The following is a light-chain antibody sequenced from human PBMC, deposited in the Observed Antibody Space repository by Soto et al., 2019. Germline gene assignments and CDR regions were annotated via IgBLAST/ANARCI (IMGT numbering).Light chain of an antibody. J-gene: IGKJ1*01. CDR3: QQSATFSGT. CDR1: QDIAGY. CDR2: GAS. Sequence: DIQVTRSPSSVSSSVGDXVTMTCRASQDIAGYLAWYQHKPGRTPELLIHGASRLQSGVPSRFSGSGSGTKFTLTIASLQPDDFATYYCQQSATFSGTFGPGTKVDI. V-gene: IGKV1-12*01.